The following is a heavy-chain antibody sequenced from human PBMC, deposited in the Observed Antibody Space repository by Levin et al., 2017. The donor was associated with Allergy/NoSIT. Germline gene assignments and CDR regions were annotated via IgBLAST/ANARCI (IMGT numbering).Heavy chain of an antibody. Sequence: GESLKISCKASGYTFTGYYMHWVRQAPGQGLEWMGWINPNSGGTNYAQKFQGWVTMTRDTSISTAYMELSRLRSDDTAVYYCARDSGATKYYYGSGSPGYGMDVWGQGTTVTVSS. J-gene: IGHJ6*02. CDR3: ARDSGATKYYYGSGSPGYGMDV. D-gene: IGHD3-10*01. V-gene: IGHV1-2*04. CDR1: GYTFTGYY. CDR2: INPNSGGT.